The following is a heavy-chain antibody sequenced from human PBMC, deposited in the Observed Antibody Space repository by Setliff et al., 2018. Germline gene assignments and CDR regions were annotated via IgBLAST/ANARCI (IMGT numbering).Heavy chain of an antibody. CDR1: GNRFTDYN. Sequence: ASVKVSCKASGNRFTDYNLHWVRQAPGQGLEWMGWISGYDGSSNHVQKLQGRVIMTTDTSTNTAYMELRSLTSDDTAVYYCARDRSRGPNYFDPWGQGTQVTVSS. V-gene: IGHV1-18*04. CDR2: ISGYDGSS. D-gene: IGHD1-7*01. J-gene: IGHJ5*02. CDR3: ARDRSRGPNYFDP.